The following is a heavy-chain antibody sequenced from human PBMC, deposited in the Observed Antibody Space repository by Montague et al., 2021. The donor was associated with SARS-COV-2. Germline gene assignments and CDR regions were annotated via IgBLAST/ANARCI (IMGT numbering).Heavy chain of an antibody. V-gene: IGHV4-4*02. J-gene: IGHJ6*02. CDR1: GGSISSSNW. CDR3: ASVIWFGELFSPEYGMGV. Sequence: SETLSLTCAVSGGSISSSNWWSWVRQPPGKGLEWIGEIYHSESTNYNPSLKSRVTISVDKSKNQFSLKLSSVTAADTAVYYCASVIWFGELFSPEYGMGVWGQGTTVTVSS. D-gene: IGHD3-10*01. CDR2: IYHSEST.